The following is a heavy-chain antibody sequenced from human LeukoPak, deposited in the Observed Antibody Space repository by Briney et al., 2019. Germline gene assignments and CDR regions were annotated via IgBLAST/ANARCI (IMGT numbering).Heavy chain of an antibody. J-gene: IGHJ6*03. V-gene: IGHV4-39*07. CDR2: VYYSGTT. CDR1: GGSISLSYYY. D-gene: IGHD5-18*01. CDR3: ARDLGYSYPADYYYMDV. Sequence: PSETLSLTCSVSGGSISLSYYYWGWIRQPPGKALEWIGSVYYSGTTSYNPSLKSRVTISVDMSKNHFSLKLSSVTAADTAVYYCARDLGYSYPADYYYMDVWGKGTTVTVSS.